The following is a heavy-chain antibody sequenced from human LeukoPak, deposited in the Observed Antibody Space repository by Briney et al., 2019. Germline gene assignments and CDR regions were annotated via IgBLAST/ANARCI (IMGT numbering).Heavy chain of an antibody. Sequence: GGSLRLSCAASGFTFSSYAMSWVRQAPGKGLEWVSAISGSGGSTYYADSVKGRFTISRDSSKNTLYLQMNSLRAEDTAVYYCAKVSDFWSGYYHYWGQGTLVTVSS. J-gene: IGHJ4*02. CDR1: GFTFSSYA. D-gene: IGHD3-3*01. CDR3: AKVSDFWSGYYHY. CDR2: ISGSGGST. V-gene: IGHV3-23*01.